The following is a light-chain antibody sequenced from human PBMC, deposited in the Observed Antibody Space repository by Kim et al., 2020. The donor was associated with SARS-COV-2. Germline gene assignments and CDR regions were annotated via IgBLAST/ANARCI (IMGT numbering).Light chain of an antibody. CDR2: RDT. CDR3: QVWDSSTAV. CDR1: NIGRKN. J-gene: IGLJ3*02. V-gene: IGLV3-9*01. Sequence: SYELTQPLSVSVALGQTARITCGGNNIGRKNVHWYQQKPGQAPVLVIYRDTNRPSGIPERFSGSNSGNTATLTISRAQDGDEADYFCQVWDSSTAVFGGG.